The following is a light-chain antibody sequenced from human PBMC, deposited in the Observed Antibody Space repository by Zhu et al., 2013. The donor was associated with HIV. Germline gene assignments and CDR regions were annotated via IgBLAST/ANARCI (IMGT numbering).Light chain of an antibody. CDR3: QQYNNWPPWT. V-gene: IGKV1-9*01. CDR1: QGIRSF. Sequence: DIQLTQSPSFLSASVGDRVTITCRASQGIRSFLAWYQQKPGKAPKLLIYAASTLQSGVPSRFSGSGSGTEFTLTISSLQPEDFAVYYCQQYNNWPPWTFGQGTKVEIK. J-gene: IGKJ1*01. CDR2: AAS.